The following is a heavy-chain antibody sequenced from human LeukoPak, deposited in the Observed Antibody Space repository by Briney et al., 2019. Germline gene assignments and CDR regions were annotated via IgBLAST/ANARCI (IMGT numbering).Heavy chain of an antibody. J-gene: IGHJ4*02. D-gene: IGHD2-2*01. CDR1: GFTLSSYA. Sequence: PGGSLRLSCAASGFTLSSYAMHWVRQAPGKGLEYVSAITSNGGTTYYADSVKGRFTISRDNSKNTLYLQMGSLRAEDMAVYYCASWNQLLETSYYFDYWGQGTLVTVSS. CDR2: ITSNGGTT. CDR3: ASWNQLLETSYYFDY. V-gene: IGHV3-64*02.